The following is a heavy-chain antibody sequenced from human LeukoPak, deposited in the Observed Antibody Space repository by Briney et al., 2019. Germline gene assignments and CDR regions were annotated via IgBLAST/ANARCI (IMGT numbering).Heavy chain of an antibody. J-gene: IGHJ5*02. CDR3: ARDVGPGPVAGTST. D-gene: IGHD6-19*01. V-gene: IGHV3-20*04. CDR2: ISWNSDST. Sequence: GGSLRLSCEGSGFTFGDYGMSWVRQAPGKGPEWVAGISWNSDSTGYPDSVKGRFTISRDNAKNSLYLQMNSLRAEDTAVYYCARDVGPGPVAGTSTWGQGTLVTVSS. CDR1: GFTFGDYG.